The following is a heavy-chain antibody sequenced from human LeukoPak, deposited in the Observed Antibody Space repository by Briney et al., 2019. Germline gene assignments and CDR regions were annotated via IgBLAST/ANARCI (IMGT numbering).Heavy chain of an antibody. V-gene: IGHV3-21*04. CDR3: ARVPSTCYNGNSLCGAFDL. CDR1: GISFSTYS. J-gene: IGHJ3*01. D-gene: IGHD4-23*01. Sequence: GGSLRLSCAAPGISFSTYSMNWVRQAPGKGLEWVSSISTDSNYIYHADSVKGRFTTSRDNAKNSLYLQMNSLRAEDTAVYYCARVPSTCYNGNSLCGAFDLWGQGTMVTVSS. CDR2: ISTDSNYI.